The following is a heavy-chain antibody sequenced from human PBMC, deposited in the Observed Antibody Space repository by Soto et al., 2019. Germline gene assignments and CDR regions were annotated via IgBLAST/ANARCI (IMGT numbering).Heavy chain of an antibody. D-gene: IGHD6-19*01. CDR3: ARASSGYLFDY. V-gene: IGHV1-69*02. CDR2: IIPILGIA. Sequence: ASVKVSCKASGGTFSSYTISWVRQAPGQGLEWMGRIIPILGIANYAQKFQGRVTITADKSTSTAYMELSSLRSEDTAVYYCARASSGYLFDYWGQGTLVTVSS. CDR1: GGTFSSYT. J-gene: IGHJ4*02.